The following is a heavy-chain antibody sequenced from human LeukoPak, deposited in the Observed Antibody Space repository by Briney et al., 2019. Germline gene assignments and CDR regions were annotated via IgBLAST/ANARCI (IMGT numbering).Heavy chain of an antibody. CDR3: ARGIFYGDYEDADYYYYMDV. Sequence: ASVKVSCKASGYTFTSYDINWVRQATGQGLEWMGWMNPNSGNTSYAQKFQGRVTITRNTSISTAYMELSSLRSEDTAVYYCARGIFYGDYEDADYYYYMDVWGKGTTVTVSS. CDR1: GYTFTSYD. CDR2: MNPNSGNT. V-gene: IGHV1-8*03. J-gene: IGHJ6*03. D-gene: IGHD4-17*01.